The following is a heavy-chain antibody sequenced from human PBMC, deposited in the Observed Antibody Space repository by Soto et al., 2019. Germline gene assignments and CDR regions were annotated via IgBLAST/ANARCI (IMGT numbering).Heavy chain of an antibody. D-gene: IGHD3-22*01. CDR2: INPNSGCT. V-gene: IGHV1-2*04. J-gene: IGHJ3*02. CDR1: GYTFTGYY. CDR3: ARVRLSYYYDSSGYVQAFDI. Sequence: QVQLVQSGAEVKKPGASVKVSCKASGYTFTGYYMHWVRQAPGQGLEWMGWINPNSGCTNYAQKFQGWVTMTRDTSISTAYMELSRLRSDDTAVYYCARVRLSYYYDSSGYVQAFDIWGQGTMVTVSS.